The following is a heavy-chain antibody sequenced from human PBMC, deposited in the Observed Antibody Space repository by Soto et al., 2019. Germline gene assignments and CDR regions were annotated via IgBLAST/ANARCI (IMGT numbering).Heavy chain of an antibody. D-gene: IGHD1-1*01. J-gene: IGHJ6*02. CDR3: ARDKKPFNWSPSILKSYYYGMDV. Sequence: HPGGSLRLSCAASGFTFRTFAMRWVRQAPGKGLEWVAVISNDGSNKYFLDSVKGRFTVSRDNSNNTLYLQMDSLRAEDTAVYYCARDKKPFNWSPSILKSYYYGMDVWGQGTTVTVSS. V-gene: IGHV3-30-3*01. CDR1: GFTFRTFA. CDR2: ISNDGSNK.